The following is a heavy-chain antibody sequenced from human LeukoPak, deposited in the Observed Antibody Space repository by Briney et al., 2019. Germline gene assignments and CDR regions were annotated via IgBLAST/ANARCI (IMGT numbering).Heavy chain of an antibody. CDR1: GFTFTSYW. CDR3: ARGGLYGDYYFDY. V-gene: IGHV3-7*04. Sequence: GGSLRLSCAASGFTFTSYWMTWVRQAPGKGLEWVANTKHDGSERYYVDSVKGRFTISRDNVKNSLFLQMDSLRAEDTAVYYCARGGLYGDYYFDYWGQGTLVTVSS. J-gene: IGHJ4*02. D-gene: IGHD2-21*02. CDR2: TKHDGSER.